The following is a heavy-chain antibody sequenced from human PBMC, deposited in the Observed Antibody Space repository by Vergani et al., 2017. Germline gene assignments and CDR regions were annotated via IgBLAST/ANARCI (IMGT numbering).Heavy chain of an antibody. J-gene: IGHJ4*02. Sequence: QLVQSGAEVKKPGASVKVSCKASGFTFTSSAMQWVRQARGQRLEWIGWIVVGSGNTNYAQKFQERVTITRDMSTSTAYMELRSLRSDDTAVYYCARQAAAEIDYWGQGTLVTVSS. V-gene: IGHV1-58*02. CDR3: ARQAAAEIDY. D-gene: IGHD6-13*01. CDR2: IVVGSGNT. CDR1: GFTFTSSA.